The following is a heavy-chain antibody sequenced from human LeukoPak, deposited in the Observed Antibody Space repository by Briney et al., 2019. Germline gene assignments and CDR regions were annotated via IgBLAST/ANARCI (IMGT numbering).Heavy chain of an antibody. CDR2: IYYSGIT. CDR1: GGSVSSSSYL. J-gene: IGHJ3*02. Sequence: SETVSLTCTVSGGSVSSSSYLWGWIRQPPGKGLEWIASIYYSGITYYNPSLKSRVSISVDTSKNQFSLKLGSVTAADTAVYYCARSRSDTFDIWGQGTMVTVSS. V-gene: IGHV4-39*01. D-gene: IGHD3-16*02. CDR3: ARSRSDTFDI.